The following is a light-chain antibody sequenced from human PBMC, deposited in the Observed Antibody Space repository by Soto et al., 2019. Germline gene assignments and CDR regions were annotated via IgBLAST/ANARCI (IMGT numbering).Light chain of an antibody. V-gene: IGKV3D-20*01. Sequence: EIVLTQSPGTLSLSPGERAILSCGASESIYSGYLAWYQQKPGLAPRLLIYEISRRATGVPDRFSCSGSGTGFTLTISRLEPDDFAVYYCQQYGGSPWTFGQGTTVEVK. CDR2: EIS. CDR1: ESIYSGY. CDR3: QQYGGSPWT. J-gene: IGKJ1*01.